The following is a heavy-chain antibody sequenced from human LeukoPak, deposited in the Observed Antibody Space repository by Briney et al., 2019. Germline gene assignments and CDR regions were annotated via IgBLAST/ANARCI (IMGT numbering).Heavy chain of an antibody. Sequence: ASVKVSCKASGYTFTSYGISWVRQAPGQGLEWMGWISAYNGNTNYAQKLQGRVTMTTDTSTSTAYVELRSLRSDDTAVYYCARDQDTAMVPNAFDIWGQGTMVTVSS. CDR1: GYTFTSYG. CDR3: ARDQDTAMVPNAFDI. D-gene: IGHD5-18*01. J-gene: IGHJ3*02. V-gene: IGHV1-18*01. CDR2: ISAYNGNT.